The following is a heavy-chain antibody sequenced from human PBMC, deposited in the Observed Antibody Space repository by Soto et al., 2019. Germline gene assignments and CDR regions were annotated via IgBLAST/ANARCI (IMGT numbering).Heavy chain of an antibody. J-gene: IGHJ4*02. V-gene: IGHV1-2*02. D-gene: IGHD1-26*01. CDR1: RYTFTGHY. CDR3: GRGRSGQIVVFY. Sequence: ASVKVSCTASRYTFTGHYIHWVRQAPEQGPEWMGEIGPESGATRYAQKFQGRVTMTRDTSITTVYMELKNLSPDDTAVYYCGRGRSGQIVVFYWGQGTPVTVSS. CDR2: IGPESGAT.